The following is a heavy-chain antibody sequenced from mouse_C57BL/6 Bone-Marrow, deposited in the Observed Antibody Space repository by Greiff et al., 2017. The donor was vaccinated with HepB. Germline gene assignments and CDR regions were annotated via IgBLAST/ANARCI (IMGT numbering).Heavy chain of an antibody. V-gene: IGHV5-15*01. CDR3: ARALYDGYYCFDY. CDR1: GFTFSDYG. CDR2: ISNLAYSI. Sequence: EVQVVESGGGLVQPGGSLKLSCAASGFTFSDYGMAWVRQAPRKGPEWVAFISNLAYSIYYADTVTGRFTISRENAKNTLYLEMSSLRSEDTAMYYCARALYDGYYCFDYWGQGTTLTVSS. D-gene: IGHD2-3*01. J-gene: IGHJ2*01.